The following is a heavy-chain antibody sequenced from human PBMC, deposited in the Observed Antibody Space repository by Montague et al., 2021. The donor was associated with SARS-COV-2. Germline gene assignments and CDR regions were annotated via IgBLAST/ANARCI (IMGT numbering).Heavy chain of an antibody. CDR1: GGSFSGYF. V-gene: IGHV4-34*01. CDR2: INDGGSV. CDR3: ARTSKMDDYVWGSYHFTAFDT. D-gene: IGHD3-16*02. Sequence: SETLSLTCGVYGGSFSGYFWTWIRQPPGKGLEWIGEINDGGSVTYNPSLKSRLTMSVDTSKKQFSLNLTSVAAADMAVYYCARTSKMDDYVWGSYHFTAFDTWGQGTMVIVSS. J-gene: IGHJ3*02.